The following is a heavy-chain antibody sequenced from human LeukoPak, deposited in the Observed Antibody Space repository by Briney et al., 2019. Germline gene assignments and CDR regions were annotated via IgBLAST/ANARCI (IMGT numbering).Heavy chain of an antibody. CDR3: AKGVSSPLYYFDY. Sequence: PGGSLRLSGAASGFTFSSYAMRWVRQPPGKGLEWLSSISGNGYTTYYADSVKGRFTVSRDNSKNTLFLQMNSLRAEDTAVYFCAKGVSSPLYYFDYWGQGALVTVSS. CDR2: ISGNGYTT. V-gene: IGHV3-23*01. CDR1: GFTFSSYA. J-gene: IGHJ4*02. D-gene: IGHD6-13*01.